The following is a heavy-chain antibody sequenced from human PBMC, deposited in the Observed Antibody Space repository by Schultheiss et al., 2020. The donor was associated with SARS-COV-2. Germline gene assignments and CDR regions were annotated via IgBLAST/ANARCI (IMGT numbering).Heavy chain of an antibody. CDR2: ISSSSSYI. Sequence: GGSLRLSCAASGFTFSSYAMHWVRQAPGKGLEWVSSISSSSSYIYYADSVKGRFTISRDNAKNSLYLQMNSLRAEDTAVYYCARDVQDDAFDIWGQGTMVTVSS. D-gene: IGHD1-1*01. CDR1: GFTFSSYA. V-gene: IGHV3-21*01. CDR3: ARDVQDDAFDI. J-gene: IGHJ3*02.